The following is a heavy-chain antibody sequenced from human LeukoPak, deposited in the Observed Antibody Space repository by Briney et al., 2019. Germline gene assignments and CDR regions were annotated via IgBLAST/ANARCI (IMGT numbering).Heavy chain of an antibody. CDR1: RITFTYW. J-gene: IGHJ4*02. Sequence: GGSLRLSCAASRITFTYWMSWVRQAPGKGLEWVANIKQDGGEKYYVDSVKGRFTISRDNAKKSLFLQMNSLRAQDTAVYYCASSFSDDFWSGHFWGQGTLVTVSS. CDR3: ASSFSDDFWSGHF. V-gene: IGHV3-7*01. CDR2: IKQDGGEK. D-gene: IGHD3-3*01.